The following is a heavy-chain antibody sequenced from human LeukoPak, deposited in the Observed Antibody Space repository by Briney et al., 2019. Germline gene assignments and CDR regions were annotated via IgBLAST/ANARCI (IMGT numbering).Heavy chain of an antibody. J-gene: IGHJ4*02. Sequence: GSLRLSCAASGFTFSSYGMHWVRQAPGKGLEWVAFIRYDGSNKYYADSVKGRFTISRDNSKNTLYLQMNSLRAEDTAVYYCAKDRTSYGPHPLWYYFDYWGQGTLVTVSS. CDR1: GFTFSSYG. CDR2: IRYDGSNK. V-gene: IGHV3-30*02. D-gene: IGHD5-18*01. CDR3: AKDRTSYGPHPLWYYFDY.